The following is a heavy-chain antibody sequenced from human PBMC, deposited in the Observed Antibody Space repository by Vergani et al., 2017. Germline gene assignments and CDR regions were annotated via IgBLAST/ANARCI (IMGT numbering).Heavy chain of an antibody. J-gene: IGHJ4*02. CDR2: IIPIFGTA. CDR1: GGTFSSYA. Sequence: QVQLVQSGAEVKKPGSSVKVSCKASGGTFSSYAISWVRQAPGQGLEWMGGIIPIFGTANYAQKCQGRVTITADESTSTAYMELSSLRAEDTAVYYCAREGVGATDFDYWGQGTLVTVSS. V-gene: IGHV1-69*13. D-gene: IGHD1-26*01. CDR3: AREGVGATDFDY.